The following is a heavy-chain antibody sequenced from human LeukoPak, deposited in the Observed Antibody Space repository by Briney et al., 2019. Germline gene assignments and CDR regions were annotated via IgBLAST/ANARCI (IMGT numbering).Heavy chain of an antibody. V-gene: IGHV1-69*13. J-gene: IGHJ4*02. Sequence: ASVKVPCKASGGTFNNFAISRVRQAPGQGLEWVGGIIPMSGTANYAQKFQGRVTITADESTSTAYMELSSLRSEDTAIYYCASPVKYYDTWSGYPPFDYWGQGTLVTVSS. CDR1: GGTFNNFA. D-gene: IGHD3-3*01. CDR3: ASPVKYYDTWSGYPPFDY. CDR2: IIPMSGTA.